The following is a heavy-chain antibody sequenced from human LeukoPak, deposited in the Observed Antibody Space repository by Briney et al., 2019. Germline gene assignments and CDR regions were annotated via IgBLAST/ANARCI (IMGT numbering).Heavy chain of an antibody. V-gene: IGHV3-48*04. D-gene: IGHD3-10*01. J-gene: IGHJ4*02. CDR1: GFTFSSYA. CDR3: AKVMVRGVLDY. CDR2: ISSSSSTI. Sequence: GGSLRLSCAASGFTFSSYAMSWVRQAPGKGREGVSYISSSSSTIYYADSVKGRFTISRDNAKNSLYLQMNSLRAEDTAVYYCAKVMVRGVLDYWGQGTLVTVSS.